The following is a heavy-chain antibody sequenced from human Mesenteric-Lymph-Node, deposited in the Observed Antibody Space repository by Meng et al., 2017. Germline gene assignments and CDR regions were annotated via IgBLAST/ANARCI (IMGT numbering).Heavy chain of an antibody. CDR2: ISGSGCST. D-gene: IGHD1-1*01. J-gene: IGHJ6*02. CDR3: AKEGGTTGTKSYVDYYYYGMDV. V-gene: IGHV3-23*01. CDR1: GFTFSSYA. Sequence: GESLKISCAASGFTFSSYAMSWVRQAPGKGLEWVSAISGSGCSTYYADSVKGRFTISRDTSKNTLYLQMNSLRAEDTAVYYCAKEGGTTGTKSYVDYYYYGMDVWGQGTTVTVSS.